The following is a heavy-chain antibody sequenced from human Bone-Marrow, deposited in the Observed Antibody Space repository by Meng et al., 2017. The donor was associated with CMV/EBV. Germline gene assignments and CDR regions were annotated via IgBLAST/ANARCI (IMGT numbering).Heavy chain of an antibody. Sequence: SVKVSCKASGYTFTSYGISWVRQAPGQGLEWMGGIIPIFGTANYAQKFQGRVTITTDESTSTAYMELSSLRSEDTAVYYCAREGYCSSTSCYGHAFDIWGQGTMVTVSS. CDR2: IIPIFGTA. CDR1: GYTFTSYG. J-gene: IGHJ3*02. V-gene: IGHV1-69*05. CDR3: AREGYCSSTSCYGHAFDI. D-gene: IGHD2-2*01.